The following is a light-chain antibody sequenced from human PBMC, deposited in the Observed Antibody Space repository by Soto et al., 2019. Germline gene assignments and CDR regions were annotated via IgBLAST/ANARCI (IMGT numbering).Light chain of an antibody. CDR3: QSYDSSMSGSYV. CDR2: GNS. V-gene: IGLV1-40*01. Sequence: QSVLTQPPSVSGAPGQRVTISCTGRISNIGAGYDVHRYQQLPGTHPKLLIYGNSNRPSGVTDRFYGSKSGTSASLAITGLQAEDEADYYCQSYDSSMSGSYVFGTGTKLTVL. CDR1: ISNIGAGYD. J-gene: IGLJ1*01.